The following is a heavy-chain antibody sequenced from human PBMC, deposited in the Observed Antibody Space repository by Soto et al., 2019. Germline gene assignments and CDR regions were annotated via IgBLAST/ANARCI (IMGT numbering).Heavy chain of an antibody. CDR3: ARYMAYGSGSDWEYYFDY. D-gene: IGHD3-10*01. J-gene: IGHJ4*02. V-gene: IGHV5-10-1*01. CDR2: IDPSNSYT. CDR1: GYSFTSYW. Sequence: GESLKISCKGSGYSFTSYWISWVRQMPGKGLEWMGRIDPSNSYTNYSPSFQGHVTISADKSISTAYLQWSSLEASDTAMYYCARYMAYGSGSDWEYYFDYWGQGTLVTVSS.